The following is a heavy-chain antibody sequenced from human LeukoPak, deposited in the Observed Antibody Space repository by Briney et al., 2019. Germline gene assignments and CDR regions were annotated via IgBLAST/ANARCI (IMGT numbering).Heavy chain of an antibody. CDR2: ISGSGGSA. D-gene: IGHD3-3*01. J-gene: IGHJ6*04. CDR1: GFTFSNYV. V-gene: IGHV3-23*01. Sequence: GGSLRLSCAASGFTFSNYVMNWVRQAPGKGLEWVSAISGSGGSAYYADSVKGRFSISRDNSKNTLDLQMNSLRAEDTAVYYCAKPRSGTGYYYGTDVWGKGTTVTVSS. CDR3: AKPRSGTGYYYGTDV.